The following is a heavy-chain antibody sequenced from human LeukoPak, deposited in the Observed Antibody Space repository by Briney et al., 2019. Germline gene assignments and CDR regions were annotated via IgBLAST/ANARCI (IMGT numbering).Heavy chain of an antibody. J-gene: IGHJ6*04. V-gene: IGHV4-59*01. CDR2: IYYSGST. D-gene: IGHD3-10*01. CDR3: ARVATMVRGSNGMDV. CDR1: GGSISNYY. Sequence: SETLSLTCTVSGGSISNYYWTRIRQPPGKGLEWIGYIYYSGSTNYNPSLRSRATISVDTSKKQFSLNLSSVTAADTALYYCARVATMVRGSNGMDVWGKGTTVTVSS.